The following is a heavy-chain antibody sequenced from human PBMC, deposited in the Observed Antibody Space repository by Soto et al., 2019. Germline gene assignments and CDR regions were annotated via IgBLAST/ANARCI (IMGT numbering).Heavy chain of an antibody. CDR3: ARYLIYAGYYYHIDD. V-gene: IGHV3-21*01. CDR2: INYKSHI. J-gene: IGHJ6*03. CDR1: GFTFGSYS. Sequence: GGSLRLSCAASGFTFGSYSMNWVRQAPGKGLEWVSSINYKSHIDYADSVKGRFTISRDNAKNSLYLQMNSLRAEDTAVYFCARYLIYAGYYYHIDDWGIGTTVTVSS. D-gene: IGHD2-21*01.